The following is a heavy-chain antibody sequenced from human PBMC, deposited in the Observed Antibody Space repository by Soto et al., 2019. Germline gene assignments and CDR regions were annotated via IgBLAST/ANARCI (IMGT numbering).Heavy chain of an antibody. V-gene: IGHV3-23*01. CDR3: AKVGYSYDNRGENDY. D-gene: IGHD5-18*01. Sequence: GGSLRLSCAASGFTFSSYAMSWVRQAPGKGLEWVSAISGSGGSTYYADSVKGRFTISRDNSKNTLYLQMNSLRAEDTAVYYCAKVGYSYDNRGENDYWGQGTLVTVSS. CDR1: GFTFSSYA. CDR2: ISGSGGST. J-gene: IGHJ4*02.